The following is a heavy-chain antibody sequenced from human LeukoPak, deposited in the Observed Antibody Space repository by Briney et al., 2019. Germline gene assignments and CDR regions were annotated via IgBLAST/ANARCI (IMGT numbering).Heavy chain of an antibody. CDR1: GGSISSYY. Sequence: SETLSLTCTVSGGSISSYYWSWIRQPPGKGLEWIGYIYFSGITNYKPSLESRVTISLDTSKNQFSLKLSSVTAADTAVYYCARTSSWDYYYYMDVWGKGTTVTVSS. D-gene: IGHD6-13*01. CDR3: ARTSSWDYYYYMDV. J-gene: IGHJ6*03. CDR2: IYFSGIT. V-gene: IGHV4-59*12.